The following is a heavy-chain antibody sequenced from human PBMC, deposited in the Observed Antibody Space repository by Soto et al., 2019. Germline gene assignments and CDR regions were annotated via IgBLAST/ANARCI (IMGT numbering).Heavy chain of an antibody. J-gene: IGHJ4*02. CDR3: AHSDILTVYYDW. CDR2: IYWNDDK. Sequence: CGPTRLNPTPTLPLTCPFSGFSLDTGGVGVGWISQPPGKALEWLALIYWNDDKRYSPSLKSRLTITKDTSKNQVVLTMTNMDPVDTATYYCAHSDILTVYYDWWGQGTMVTVSS. V-gene: IGHV2-5*01. D-gene: IGHD3-9*01. CDR1: GFSLDTGGVG.